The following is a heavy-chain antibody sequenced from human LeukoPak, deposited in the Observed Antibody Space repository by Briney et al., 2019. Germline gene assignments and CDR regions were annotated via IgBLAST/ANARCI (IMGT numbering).Heavy chain of an antibody. Sequence: ASVKVSCKASGNTFNSNYMHWVRQAPGQGLEWMGIINLSGGSTSYAQKFQGRVTMTRDTSTSTVYMELSSLRSEDTAVYYCARAPTSMEVTPISLWGQGTQVTVSS. D-gene: IGHD4-23*01. CDR2: INLSGGST. CDR3: ARAPTSMEVTPISL. V-gene: IGHV1-46*02. CDR1: GNTFNSNY. J-gene: IGHJ4*02.